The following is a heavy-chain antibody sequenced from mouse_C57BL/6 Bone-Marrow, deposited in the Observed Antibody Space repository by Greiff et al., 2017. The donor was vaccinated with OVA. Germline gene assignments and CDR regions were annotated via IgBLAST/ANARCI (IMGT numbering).Heavy chain of an antibody. V-gene: IGHV1-18*01. CDR2: INPNNGGT. Sequence: EVKLLESGPELVKPGASVKISCKASGYTFTDYNMDWVKQSHGKSLEWIGDINPNNGGTIYNQKFKGKATLTVDKSSSTAYMELRSLTSEDTAVYYCARGGYYAMDYWGQGTSVTVSS. CDR3: ARGGYYAMDY. CDR1: GYTFTDYN. J-gene: IGHJ4*01.